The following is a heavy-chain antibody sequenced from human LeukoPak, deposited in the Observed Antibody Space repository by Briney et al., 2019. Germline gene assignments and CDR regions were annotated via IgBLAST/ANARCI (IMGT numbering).Heavy chain of an antibody. Sequence: SETLSLTCTVSGGSISSSSYYWGWIRQPPGKGLEWIGSIYYSGSTYYNLSLKSRVTISVDTSKNQFSLKLSSVTAADTAVYYCANQSHNSSGWYWHWYFDLWGRGTLVTVSS. J-gene: IGHJ2*01. CDR1: GGSISSSSYY. CDR3: ANQSHNSSGWYWHWYFDL. D-gene: IGHD6-19*01. V-gene: IGHV4-39*07. CDR2: IYYSGST.